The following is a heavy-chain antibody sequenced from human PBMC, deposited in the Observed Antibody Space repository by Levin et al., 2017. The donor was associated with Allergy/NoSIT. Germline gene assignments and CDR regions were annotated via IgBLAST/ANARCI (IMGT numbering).Heavy chain of an antibody. D-gene: IGHD3-22*01. CDR3: ARARRDSSGYSAPLDP. CDR2: IIPILGIA. V-gene: IGHV1-69*02. CDR1: GGTFSSYT. J-gene: IGHJ5*02. Sequence: ASVKVSCKASGGTFSSYTISWVRQAPGQGLEWMGRIIPILGIANYAQKFQGRVTITADKSTSTAYMELSSLRSEDTAVYYCARARRDSSGYSAPLDPWGQGTLVTVSS.